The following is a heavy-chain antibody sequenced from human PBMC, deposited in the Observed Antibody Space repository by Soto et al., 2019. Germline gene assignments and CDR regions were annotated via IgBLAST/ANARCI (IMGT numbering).Heavy chain of an antibody. CDR1: GFTFSSYW. V-gene: IGHV3-74*03. Sequence: EVQLVESGGGLVQPGGSLRLSCAAAGFTFSSYWMHWVRQAPGKGLVWVSRINSDGSITTYADSVKGRFTISRDNAKNTLYLQMNSLRAEDTAVYYCARDRNPYGDNEAPWYYWGQGTLVTVSS. D-gene: IGHD4-17*01. J-gene: IGHJ4*02. CDR3: ARDRNPYGDNEAPWYY. CDR2: INSDGSIT.